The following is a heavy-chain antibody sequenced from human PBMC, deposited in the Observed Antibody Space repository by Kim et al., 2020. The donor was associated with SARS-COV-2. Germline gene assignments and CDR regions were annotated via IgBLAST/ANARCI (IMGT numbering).Heavy chain of an antibody. V-gene: IGHV4-31*03. J-gene: IGHJ4*02. D-gene: IGHD5-12*01. CDR3: ASTPIGATICRIRPSPNYFDY. CDR2: IYYSGST. Sequence: SETLSLTCTVSGGSISSGGYYWSWIRQHPGNGLEWIGYIYYSGSTYYNPSLKSRVTISVDTSKNQFSLKLSSVTAADTAVYYCASTPIGATICRIRPSPNYFDYWGQGNLVTVSS. CDR1: GGSISSGGYY.